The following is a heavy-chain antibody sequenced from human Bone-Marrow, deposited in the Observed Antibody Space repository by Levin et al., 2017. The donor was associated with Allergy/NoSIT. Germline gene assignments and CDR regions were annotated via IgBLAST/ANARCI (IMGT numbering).Heavy chain of an antibody. CDR1: GGSISSSSYY. D-gene: IGHD3-10*01. CDR2: IYYSGST. Sequence: SETLSLTCTVSGGSISSSSYYWGWIRQPPGKGLEWIGSIYYSGSTYYNPSLKSRVTISVDTSKNQFSLKLSSVTAADTAVYYWARGLGFGELLHDAFDSWGQGTMVTVSS. CDR3: ARGLGFGELLHDAFDS. V-gene: IGHV4-39*07. J-gene: IGHJ3*02.